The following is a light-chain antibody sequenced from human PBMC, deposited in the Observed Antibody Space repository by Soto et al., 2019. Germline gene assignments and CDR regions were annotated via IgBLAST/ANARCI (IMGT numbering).Light chain of an antibody. CDR1: QTARRY. CDR3: QQTYSTWT. Sequence: IQMTQSPSSLSASVGDRVTITCRASQTARRYLNWYQKKLGKAPKLLIYAVSTLQNGVPSRFSGSGSGTDFTLTISSLQPEDFATYYCQQTYSTWTFGQGTKVDIK. J-gene: IGKJ1*01. V-gene: IGKV1-39*01. CDR2: AVS.